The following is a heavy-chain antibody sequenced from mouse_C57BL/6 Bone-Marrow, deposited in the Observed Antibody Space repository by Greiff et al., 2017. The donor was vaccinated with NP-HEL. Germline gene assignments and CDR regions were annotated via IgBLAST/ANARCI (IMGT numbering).Heavy chain of an antibody. J-gene: IGHJ3*02. CDR2: IRLKSDNYAT. V-gene: IGHV6-3*01. Sequence: VQLKESGGGLVQPGGSMKLSCVASGFTFSNYWMNWVRQSPEKGLEWVAQIRLKSDNYATHYAESVKGRFTISRDDSKSSVYLQMNNLRAEDTGIYYCTGRSNYEWGQGTLVTVSA. CDR1: GFTFSNYW. D-gene: IGHD2-5*01. CDR3: TGRSNYE.